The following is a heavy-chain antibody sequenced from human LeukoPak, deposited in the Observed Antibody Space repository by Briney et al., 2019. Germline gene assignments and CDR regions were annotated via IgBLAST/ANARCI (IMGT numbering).Heavy chain of an antibody. D-gene: IGHD6-13*01. J-gene: IGHJ6*03. Sequence: AASVKVSCKASGYTFTGYYMHWVRQAPGQGLEWMGWINPNSGGTNYAQKFQGRVTMTRDTSISTAYMELSRLRSDDTAVYYCARVSTDSSSWYTGGYYYYYMDVWGKGTTVTISS. CDR2: INPNSGGT. CDR1: GYTFTGYY. CDR3: ARVSTDSSSWYTGGYYYYYMDV. V-gene: IGHV1-2*02.